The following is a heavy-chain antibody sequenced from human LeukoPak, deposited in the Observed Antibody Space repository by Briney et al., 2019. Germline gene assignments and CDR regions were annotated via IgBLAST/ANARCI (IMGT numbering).Heavy chain of an antibody. CDR2: IHNSGNT. Sequence: SETLSLTCTVSGGSISSYYWSWIRQPPGKGLEWIGHIHNSGNTNYNPSLKSRVTLSVDTSKNQLSRKLSSVTAADTAVYYCAREGTEESNLHWFDSWGEGTLVTVSS. V-gene: IGHV4-59*01. CDR1: GGSISSYY. J-gene: IGHJ5*01. D-gene: IGHD1-1*01. CDR3: AREGTEESNLHWFDS.